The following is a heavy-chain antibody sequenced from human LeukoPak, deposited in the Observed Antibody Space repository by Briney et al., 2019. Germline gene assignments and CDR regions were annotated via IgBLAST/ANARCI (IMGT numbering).Heavy chain of an antibody. Sequence: SQTLSHTFAISGDSVPSYSAPWHWTRQSPSRGLEWLERTSYRSKGYNDYAVSVKSRITINPDTSKNQFTLQLNSVTPEDTAVYYCARGWGLNVWGQGTMVTVSS. CDR2: TSYRSKGYN. V-gene: IGHV6-1*01. CDR3: ARGWGLNV. J-gene: IGHJ3*01. CDR1: GDSVPSYSAP. D-gene: IGHD1-26*01.